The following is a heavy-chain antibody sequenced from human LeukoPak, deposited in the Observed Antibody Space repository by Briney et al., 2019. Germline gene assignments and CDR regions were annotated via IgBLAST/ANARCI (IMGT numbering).Heavy chain of an antibody. D-gene: IGHD3-3*01. J-gene: IGHJ4*02. CDR3: ARDLIDITIFGVADFDY. Sequence: ASVKVSCKASGYTFTGYYMHWVRQAPGQGLEWMGWINPNSGGTNYAQKFQGRVTMTRDTSISTAYMELSRLRSDDTAVYYCARDLIDITIFGVADFDYWGQGTLVTVSS. CDR1: GYTFTGYY. CDR2: INPNSGGT. V-gene: IGHV1-2*02.